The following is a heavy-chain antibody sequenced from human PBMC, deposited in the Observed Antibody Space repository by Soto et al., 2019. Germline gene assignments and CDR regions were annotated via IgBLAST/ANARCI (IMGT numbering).Heavy chain of an antibody. CDR2: ISAYNGNT. CDR1: GYTFTSYV. J-gene: IGHJ3*02. V-gene: IGHV1-18*01. Sequence: ASVKVSCKASGYTFTSYVISWVRQAPGQGLEWMGWISAYNGNTNYAQKLQGRVTMTTDTSTSTAYMELRSLRSDDTAVYYCAREWVPVHYYDSSGYGLDAFDIRGQGTMVTVSS. CDR3: AREWVPVHYYDSSGYGLDAFDI. D-gene: IGHD3-22*01.